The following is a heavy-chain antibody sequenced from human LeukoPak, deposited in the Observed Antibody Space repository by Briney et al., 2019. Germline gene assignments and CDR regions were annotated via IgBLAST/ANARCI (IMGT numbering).Heavy chain of an antibody. J-gene: IGHJ3*02. CDR2: IYPGDSDT. Sequence: GESLKISCKGSGYSFTSYWIGWVRQMPGKGLEWMGIIYPGDSDTRYSPSFQGQVTISAGKSISTAYLQWSSLKASDTAMYYCARRYYYDSSGYYYIAHDAFDIWGQGTMVSVSS. CDR3: ARRYYYDSSGYYYIAHDAFDI. CDR1: GYSFTSYW. D-gene: IGHD3-22*01. V-gene: IGHV5-51*01.